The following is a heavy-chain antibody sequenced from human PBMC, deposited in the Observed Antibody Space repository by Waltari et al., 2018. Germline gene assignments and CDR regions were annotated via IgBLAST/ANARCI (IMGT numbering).Heavy chain of an antibody. CDR2: IIPILGIA. J-gene: IGHJ4*02. D-gene: IGHD5-12*01. V-gene: IGHV1-69*04. CDR3: ARDEVEMATDSYYFDY. Sequence: QVQLVQSGAEVKKPGSSVKVSCKASGGTFSSYAISRVRQAPGQGLEWMGGIIPILGIANYAQKFQGRVTITADESTSTAYMELSSLRSEDTAVYYCARDEVEMATDSYYFDYWGQGTLVTVSS. CDR1: GGTFSSYA.